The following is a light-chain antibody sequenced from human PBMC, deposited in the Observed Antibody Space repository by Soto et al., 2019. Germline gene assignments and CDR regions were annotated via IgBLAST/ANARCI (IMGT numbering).Light chain of an antibody. V-gene: IGLV1-40*01. J-gene: IGLJ2*01. CDR2: GNS. CDR3: HSYDCRLSGPVV. Sequence: QSVLTQPPSVSGAPGQRVTISCTGSSSNIGAGYDVHWYQQLPGTAPKLFIYGNSNRPSGVPDRFSGSKSVTSASLAITGLQAEYEADYYCHSYDCRLSGPVVFGGGTKLTVL. CDR1: SSNIGAGYD.